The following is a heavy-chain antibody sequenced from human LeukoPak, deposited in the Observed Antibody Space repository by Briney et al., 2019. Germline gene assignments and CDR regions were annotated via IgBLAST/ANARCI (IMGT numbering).Heavy chain of an antibody. CDR2: ISSDSSTI. Sequence: GGSLRLSCAASGFTFSSYGMNWVRQAPGKGLEWISYISSDSSTIYYADSVKGRFTISRDNAKNSLYLQMNSLRAEDTAVYYCARGSLGYSYADYWGQGTLVTVSS. CDR1: GFTFSSYG. J-gene: IGHJ4*02. CDR3: ARGSLGYSYADY. D-gene: IGHD5-18*01. V-gene: IGHV3-48*04.